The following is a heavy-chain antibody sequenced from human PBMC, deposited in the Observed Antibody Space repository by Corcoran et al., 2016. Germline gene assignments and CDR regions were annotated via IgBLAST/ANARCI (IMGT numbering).Heavy chain of an antibody. V-gene: IGHV1-3*01. CDR3: ARGHGYNYVY. D-gene: IGHD5-12*01. J-gene: IGHJ4*02. CDR1: GYTFISYV. CDR2: INAGNGNT. Sequence: QVQLVQSGAEVKKPGASVKVSCKASGYTFISYVMHWVRQAPGQRLEWMGWINAGNGNTKYSQEFQGRVTITRDTYASTAYMELSTLRSEDTAVYYCARGHGYNYVYWGQGTLVTVSS.